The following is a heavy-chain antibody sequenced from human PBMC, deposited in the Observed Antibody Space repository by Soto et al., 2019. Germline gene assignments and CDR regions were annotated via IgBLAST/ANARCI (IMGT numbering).Heavy chain of an antibody. Sequence: ASVKVSCKASGGTFSNSAISWVRQAPGQGLEWMGGIMPIFRTPDYAQKFQGRVTITADESTSTAYMELSSLRSEDTAVYYCASSGYCSGGSCSYPQYYYYGMDVWGQGTTVTVSS. CDR1: GGTFSNSA. CDR2: IMPIFRTP. D-gene: IGHD2-15*01. CDR3: ASSGYCSGGSCSYPQYYYYGMDV. J-gene: IGHJ6*02. V-gene: IGHV1-69*13.